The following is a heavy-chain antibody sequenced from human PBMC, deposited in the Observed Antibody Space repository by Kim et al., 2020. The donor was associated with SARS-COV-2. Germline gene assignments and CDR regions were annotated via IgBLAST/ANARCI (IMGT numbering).Heavy chain of an antibody. Sequence: NYNPSHKSRVTISVDTSKNQFSLKLSSVTAADTAVYYCARDGYYYYGMDVWGQGTTVTVSS. V-gene: IGHV4-59*01. J-gene: IGHJ6*02. CDR3: ARDGYYYYGMDV.